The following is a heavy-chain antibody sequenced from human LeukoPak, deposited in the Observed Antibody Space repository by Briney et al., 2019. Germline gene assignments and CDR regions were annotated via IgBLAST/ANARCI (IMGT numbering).Heavy chain of an antibody. CDR3: ARDKGYDSSGYVF. V-gene: IGHV4-59*06. J-gene: IGHJ4*02. CDR1: GGSISSYY. CDR2: IYYSGST. Sequence: SETLTLTCTVSGGSISSYYWSWIRQHPGKGLEWIGYIYYSGSTYYNPSLKSRVTISVDTSKNQFSLKLSSVTAADTAVYYCARDKGYDSSGYVFWGQGTLVTVSS. D-gene: IGHD3-22*01.